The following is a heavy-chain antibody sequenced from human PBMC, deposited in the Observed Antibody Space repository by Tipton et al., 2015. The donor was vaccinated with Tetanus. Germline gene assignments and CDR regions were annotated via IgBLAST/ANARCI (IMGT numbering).Heavy chain of an antibody. CDR2: IYYSGTT. CDR3: ARQVDWTNYTSATFDY. V-gene: IGHV4-4*01. J-gene: IGHJ4*02. Sequence: TLSLTCDVSGGPVSSSNWWSWVRQAPGKGLEWIGEIYYSGTTNYNPSLKSRVTISTDKSKNQVSLRLNSVTAADTAVYFCARQVDWTNYTSATFDYWGQGSAVTVSS. CDR1: GGPVSSSNW. D-gene: IGHD3-3*01.